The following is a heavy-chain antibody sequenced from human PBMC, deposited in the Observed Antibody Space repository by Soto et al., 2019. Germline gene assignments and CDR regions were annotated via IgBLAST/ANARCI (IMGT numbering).Heavy chain of an antibody. J-gene: IGHJ5*02. CDR2: ISSSSSTI. Sequence: HPGGSLRLSCAASGFTFSSYSMNWVRQAPGKGLEWVSYISSSSSTIYYADSVKGRFTISRDNAKNSLYLQMNSLRAEDTAVYYCARDGNTIFGVVIPGPAWGQGTLVTVSS. CDR3: ARDGNTIFGVVIPGPA. CDR1: GFTFSSYS. V-gene: IGHV3-48*01. D-gene: IGHD3-3*01.